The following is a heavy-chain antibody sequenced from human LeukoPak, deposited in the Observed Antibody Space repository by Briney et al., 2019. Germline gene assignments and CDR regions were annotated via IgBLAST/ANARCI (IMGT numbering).Heavy chain of an antibody. CDR2: ISGSGGST. V-gene: IGHV3-23*01. J-gene: IGHJ4*02. Sequence: RRSLRLSCAPSGFTFSSYAMSCVRQAPGKCREWVSAISGSGGSTYYEDSEKGRFTISRENAKNTLYLQMSSLRAEDTAVYYCAKDTIAAAGTAVGDFDYWGQGTLVTVSS. CDR3: AKDTIAAAGTAVGDFDY. CDR1: GFTFSSYA. D-gene: IGHD6-13*01.